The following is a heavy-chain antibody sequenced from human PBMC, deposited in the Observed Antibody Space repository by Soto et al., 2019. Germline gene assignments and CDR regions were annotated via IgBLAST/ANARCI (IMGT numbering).Heavy chain of an antibody. J-gene: IGHJ4*02. CDR2: IYYSGST. V-gene: IGHV4-39*01. Sequence: PSETLSLTCTVSGGSISSSSYYWGWIRQPPGKGLEWIGSIYYSGSTYYNPSLKSRVTISVDTSKSQFSLKLSSVTAADTAVYYCARHVKLWFGERIIDYWGQGTLVTVSS. CDR3: ARHVKLWFGERIIDY. D-gene: IGHD3-10*01. CDR1: GGSISSSSYY.